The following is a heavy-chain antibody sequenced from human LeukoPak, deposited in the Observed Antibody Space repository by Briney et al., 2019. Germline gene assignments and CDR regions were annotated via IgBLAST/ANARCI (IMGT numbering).Heavy chain of an antibody. CDR3: ARDLEYSYAPI. D-gene: IGHD5-18*01. V-gene: IGHV3-21*01. Sequence: GGSLRLSCTASGFTFSSYSMNWVRQAPGKGLEWVSSISSSSSYIYYADSVKGRFTISRDNAKNSLYLQMNSLRAEDTAVYYCARDLEYSYAPIWGQGTLVTVSS. CDR2: ISSSSSYI. CDR1: GFTFSSYS. J-gene: IGHJ4*02.